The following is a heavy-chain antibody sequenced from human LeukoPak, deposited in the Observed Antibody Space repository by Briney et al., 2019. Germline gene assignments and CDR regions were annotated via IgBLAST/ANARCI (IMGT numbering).Heavy chain of an antibody. V-gene: IGHV1-58*02. D-gene: IGHD4-17*01. CDR1: GFTFTSSV. J-gene: IGHJ5*02. CDR3: AADGETTVTT. CDR2: IVVGSGNT. Sequence: SVKVSCKASGFTFTSSVMQWVRQARGQRLEWIGWIVVGSGNTNYAQKFQERVTITRDMSTSTAYMELSSLRSEDTAVYYCAADGETTVTTWGQGTLVTVSS.